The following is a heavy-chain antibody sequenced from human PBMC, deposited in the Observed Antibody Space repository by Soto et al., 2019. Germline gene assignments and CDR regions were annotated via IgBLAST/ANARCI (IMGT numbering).Heavy chain of an antibody. CDR2: IYYSGST. J-gene: IGHJ4*02. D-gene: IGHD4-17*01. CDR1: GGSISSYY. V-gene: IGHV4-59*01. Sequence: LSLTCTVSGGSISSYYWSWIRQPPGKGLEWIGYIYYSGSTNYNPSLKSRVTISVDTSKNQFSLKLSSVTAADTAVYYCARDLYGDYNFDYWGQGTLVTVSS. CDR3: ARDLYGDYNFDY.